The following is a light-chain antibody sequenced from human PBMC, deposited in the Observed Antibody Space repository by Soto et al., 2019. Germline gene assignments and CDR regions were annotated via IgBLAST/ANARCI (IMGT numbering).Light chain of an antibody. J-gene: IGKJ2*01. CDR1: QSVTGDK. V-gene: IGKV3-20*01. CDR2: GRS. CDR3: QQYGNSPFT. Sequence: EIVLTQSPGPLSLSPGHSAALSCRASQSVTGDKVAWYQQRPGQAPRLLIYGRSTRATDIPARFRGSGSGTDYTLTINRLEPEDFALYYCQQYGNSPFTFGHGTKLAI.